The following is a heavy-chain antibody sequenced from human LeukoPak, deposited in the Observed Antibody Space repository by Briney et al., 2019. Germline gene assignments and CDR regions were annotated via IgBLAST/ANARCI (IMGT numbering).Heavy chain of an antibody. J-gene: IGHJ5*02. Sequence: AXGKXXXXVXAISHDGMNVYYADCVKGRFTISRDNSKKTVSLEMSSLTAADTGVYYCAKDGAQYSSGPECDPRGQGALATVSP. V-gene: IGHV3-23*01. CDR2: ISHDGMNV. D-gene: IGHD6-19*01. CDR3: AKDGAQYSSGPECDP.